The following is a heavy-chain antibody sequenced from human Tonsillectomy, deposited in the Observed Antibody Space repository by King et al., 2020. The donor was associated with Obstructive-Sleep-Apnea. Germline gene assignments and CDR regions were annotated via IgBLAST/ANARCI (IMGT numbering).Heavy chain of an antibody. CDR2: ISSSSSYT. Sequence: QAQLVQSGGGLVKPGGSLRLSCAASGFTFSDYYMSWIRQAPGKGLEWVSYISSSSSYTNYADSVKGRFTISRDNAKNSLYLQMNSLRAEDTAVYYCARDLNPRISMIVETGLEGFDYWGQGTLVTVSS. J-gene: IGHJ4*02. D-gene: IGHD3-22*01. CDR1: GFTFSDYY. CDR3: ARDLNPRISMIVETGLEGFDY. V-gene: IGHV3-11*06.